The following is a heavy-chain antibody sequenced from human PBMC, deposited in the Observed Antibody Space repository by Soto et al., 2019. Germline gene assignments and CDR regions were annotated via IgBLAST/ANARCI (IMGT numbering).Heavy chain of an antibody. CDR2: VKQDGSEE. CDR1: GYSISTYW. J-gene: IGHJ4*02. D-gene: IGHD6-13*01. V-gene: IGHV3-7*03. Sequence: GGSLRLSCAASGYSISTYWMSWVRQAPGKGLEWVANVKQDGSEEYYVDSVKGRFTISRDNPKNSLYLQMNSLRAEDTAVYYCAKDQGSSWYEIDYWGQGTLVTVS. CDR3: AKDQGSSWYEIDY.